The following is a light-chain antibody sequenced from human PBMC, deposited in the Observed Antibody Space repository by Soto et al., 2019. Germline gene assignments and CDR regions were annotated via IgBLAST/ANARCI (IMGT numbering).Light chain of an antibody. J-gene: IGKJ3*01. CDR2: GAS. V-gene: IGKV3-20*01. Sequence: EIVLTQSPGTLSLPPVERATLSCRASQSVSSSYLAWYQQKPGQTPRLLIYGASSRATGIPDRFSGSGSETDFTLTISRLEPEDFALYYCQQYGRSPITFGPGTEVDIK. CDR1: QSVSSSY. CDR3: QQYGRSPIT.